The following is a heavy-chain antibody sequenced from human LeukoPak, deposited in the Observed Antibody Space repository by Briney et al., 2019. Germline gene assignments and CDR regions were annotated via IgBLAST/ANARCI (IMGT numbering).Heavy chain of an antibody. CDR3: ARGGYGYSGFDF. CDR2: INSDGSST. V-gene: IGHV3-74*01. CDR1: GFTFSAHW. J-gene: IGHJ4*02. D-gene: IGHD5-18*01. Sequence: GGSLRLSCAASGFTFSAHWVHWVRQAPGKGLVWVSRINSDGSSTNYADSVKGRFSISRDNAKNTLYLQMNSLRAEDTAVYYCARGGYGYSGFDFWGQGTLVTVSS.